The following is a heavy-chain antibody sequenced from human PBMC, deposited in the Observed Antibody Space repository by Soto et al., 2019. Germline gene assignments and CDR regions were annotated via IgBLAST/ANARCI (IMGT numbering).Heavy chain of an antibody. V-gene: IGHV3-23*01. Sequence: EVQLLESGGGLVQPGGSLRLSCAASGFTFSSYAMSWVRQAPGKGLEWVSTISGSGTGPYYAYSVTGRFTISRDNSKNTLYLQMNSLRAEDTAVYYWAKRGRGAVAFAYWGQGTLVTVSS. CDR1: GFTFSSYA. CDR2: ISGSGTGP. CDR3: AKRGRGAVAFAY. D-gene: IGHD6-19*01. J-gene: IGHJ4*02.